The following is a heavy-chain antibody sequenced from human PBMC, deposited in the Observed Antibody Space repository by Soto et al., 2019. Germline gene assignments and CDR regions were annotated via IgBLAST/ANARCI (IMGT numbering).Heavy chain of an antibody. V-gene: IGHV1-18*01. Sequence: ASVKVSCKASGYTFSRYVISWVRQAPGQGLECMGWVSGYNGDTKYAQKVQGRVTMTIDTSTYTAYMELRSLTSDDTAKYYCAKNGQPPYYYYGMDVLG. CDR3: AKNGQPPYYYYGMDV. J-gene: IGHJ6*02. CDR2: VSGYNGDT. CDR1: GYTFSRYV. D-gene: IGHD2-8*01.